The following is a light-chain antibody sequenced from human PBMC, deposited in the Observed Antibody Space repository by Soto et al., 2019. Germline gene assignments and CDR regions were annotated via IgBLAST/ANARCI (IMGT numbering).Light chain of an antibody. CDR2: SAS. V-gene: IGKV1-9*01. Sequence: DIQLTHSPSFVSASVGDRVTITCRASQDIGNFLAWYQQKPGKAPKLLIYSASTLQSGVPSRFSGSGSAAEFSLTISSLQPEDFAAYFCQQLNNYPLTFGGGTKVDIK. CDR3: QQLNNYPLT. J-gene: IGKJ4*01. CDR1: QDIGNF.